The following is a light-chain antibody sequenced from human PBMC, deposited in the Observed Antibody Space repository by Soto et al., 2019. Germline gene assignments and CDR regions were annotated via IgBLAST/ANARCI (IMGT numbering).Light chain of an antibody. V-gene: IGKV3-15*01. Sequence: EIVMTQSPATLSVSPGERATLACRASQSASGNLAWYQQKPGQAPRLLIYGASTRATGIPARFSGSGSGTEFTLTISRLQPEDFAVYYCLQYNNWPRTFGQGTKV. CDR2: GAS. J-gene: IGKJ1*01. CDR3: LQYNNWPRT. CDR1: QSASGN.